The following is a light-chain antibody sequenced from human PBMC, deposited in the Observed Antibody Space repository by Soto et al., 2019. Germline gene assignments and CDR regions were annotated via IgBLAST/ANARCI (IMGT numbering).Light chain of an antibody. CDR2: DAS. CDR3: QQYNSYSRT. CDR1: QTISSW. Sequence: DSQMTRSPSTLSGSVGDRVTITCRASQTISSWLAWYQQKPGKAPKLLIYDASSLESGVPSRFSGSGSGTDFTLTISSLQPEDFATYYCQQYNSYSRTFGQGTKVDI. V-gene: IGKV1-5*01. J-gene: IGKJ1*01.